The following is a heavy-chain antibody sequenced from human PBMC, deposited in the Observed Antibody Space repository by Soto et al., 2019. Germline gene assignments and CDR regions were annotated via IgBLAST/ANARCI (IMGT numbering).Heavy chain of an antibody. CDR1: GFTFSSYS. CDR2: ISSSSSYI. Sequence: EVQLVESGGGLVKPRGSLSFSCAASGFTFSSYSMNWVRQAPGKGLEWVSSISSSSSYIYYADSVKGRFTISRDNAKNSLYLQMNSLRAEDTAVYYCARVGGQLVPGFDYWGQGTLVTVSS. CDR3: ARVGGQLVPGFDY. D-gene: IGHD6-6*01. J-gene: IGHJ4*02. V-gene: IGHV3-21*01.